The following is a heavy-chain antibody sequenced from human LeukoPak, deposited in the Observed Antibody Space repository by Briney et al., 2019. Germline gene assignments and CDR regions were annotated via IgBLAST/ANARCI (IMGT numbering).Heavy chain of an antibody. CDR2: IKQDGSEK. Sequence: GGSLRLSCAASGFTFSTYWMTWVRQAPGKGLEWVANIKQDGSEKYYVDSVKGRFTISRDNAKNSLYLQMNSLRAEDTAVYYCARTPILFGSGSYDYWGQGTLVTVSS. CDR3: ARTPILFGSGSYDY. J-gene: IGHJ4*02. D-gene: IGHD3-10*01. CDR1: GFTFSTYW. V-gene: IGHV3-7*01.